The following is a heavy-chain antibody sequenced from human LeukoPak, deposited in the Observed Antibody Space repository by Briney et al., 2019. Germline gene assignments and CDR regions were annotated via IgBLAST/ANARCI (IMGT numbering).Heavy chain of an antibody. CDR1: GFTFSSYA. Sequence: TGGSLRLSCAASGFTFSSYAMHWVRRAPGKGLEWVAVIWYDGSNKYYPDSVKGRFTISRDNSKNTLYLQMNSLRVEDTAVYYCARDPAGKYSSSWFDYWGQGTLVTVSS. D-gene: IGHD6-13*01. V-gene: IGHV3-33*08. J-gene: IGHJ4*02. CDR2: IWYDGSNK. CDR3: ARDPAGKYSSSWFDY.